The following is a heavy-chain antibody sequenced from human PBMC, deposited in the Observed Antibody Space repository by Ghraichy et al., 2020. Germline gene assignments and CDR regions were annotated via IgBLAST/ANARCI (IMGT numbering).Heavy chain of an antibody. CDR3: ASLRDLDY. V-gene: IGHV3-66*01. J-gene: IGHJ4*02. CDR1: GFTVSTNY. CDR2: IYSGGNT. Sequence: GGSLRLSCAASGFTVSTNYMSWVRQAPGKGLEWVSVIYSGGNTYYADSVKGRFIISRDNSKNTLYLQMNSLRAEDTALYYCASLRDLDYWGQGTLVTVSS.